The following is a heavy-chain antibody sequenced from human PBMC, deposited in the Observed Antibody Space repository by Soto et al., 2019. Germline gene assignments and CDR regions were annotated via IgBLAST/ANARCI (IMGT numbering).Heavy chain of an antibody. V-gene: IGHV2-5*02. D-gene: IGHD3-3*01. CDR2: IYWDDDK. J-gene: IGHJ5*02. Sequence: QITLKESGPTLVKPTQTLTLTCTFSGFSLSTSGVGVGWIRQPPGKALEWLALIYWDDDKRYSPSLKSRLNITNATSKNLVVLTMANLDPVDTATYYCAAVWGPCWSGYWWFAPWGQGPLVTVSS. CDR3: AAVWGPCWSGYWWFAP. CDR1: GFSLSTSGVG.